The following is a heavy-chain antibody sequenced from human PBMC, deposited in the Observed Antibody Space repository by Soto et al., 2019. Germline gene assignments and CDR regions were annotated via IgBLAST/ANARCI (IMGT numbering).Heavy chain of an antibody. J-gene: IGHJ4*02. CDR3: ARVAYSGSYYASFDY. CDR1: GFTFSSYS. Sequence: PVGSLRLSCAASGFTFSSYSMNWVRQAPGKGLEWVSYISSSSSTIYYADSVKGRFTISRDNAKNSLYLQMNSLRDEDTAVYYCARVAYSGSYYASFDYWGQGTLVTVSS. V-gene: IGHV3-48*02. CDR2: ISSSSSTI. D-gene: IGHD1-26*01.